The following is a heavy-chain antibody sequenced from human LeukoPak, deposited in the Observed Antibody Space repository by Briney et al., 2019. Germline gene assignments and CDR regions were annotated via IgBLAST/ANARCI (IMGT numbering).Heavy chain of an antibody. Sequence: SGGSLRLSCAASGFTFSTYDMHWVRQAPGKGLEWVAVIPYDGSNKYYADSVKGRFTISRDNSKNTLYLQMNSLRAEDTAVYYCARKEMAPNWGQGTLVTVSS. V-gene: IGHV3-30*03. CDR3: ARKEMAPN. CDR2: IPYDGSNK. D-gene: IGHD5-24*01. CDR1: GFTFSTYD. J-gene: IGHJ4*02.